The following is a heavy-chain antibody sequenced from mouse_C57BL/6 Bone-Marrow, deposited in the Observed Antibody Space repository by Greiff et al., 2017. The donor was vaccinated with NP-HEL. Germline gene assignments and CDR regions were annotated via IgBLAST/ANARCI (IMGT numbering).Heavy chain of an antibody. CDR3: ARNGGYDYEENYAMDY. D-gene: IGHD2-4*01. J-gene: IGHJ4*01. CDR2: IWSGGST. CDR1: GFSLTSYG. V-gene: IGHV2-2*01. Sequence: VQLQQSGPGLVQPSQSLSITCTVSGFSLTSYGVHWVRQSPGKGLEWLGVIWSGGSTDYNAAFISRLSISKDNSKSQVFFKMNSLQADDTAIYYCARNGGYDYEENYAMDYWGQGTSVTVSS.